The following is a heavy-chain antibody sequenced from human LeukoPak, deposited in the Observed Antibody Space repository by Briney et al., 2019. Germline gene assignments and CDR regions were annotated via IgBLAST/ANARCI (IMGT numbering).Heavy chain of an antibody. CDR2: MHHSGST. CDR1: VGSISSRNW. J-gene: IGHJ5*02. Sequence: SETLSLTCAISVGSISSRNWWNWVRQPPGKGLEWIGEMHHSGSTNYNPSLKSRVAISLDKTKNQFSLGLSSVAAADTALYYCARAQEGCSRASCYLEPWGQGTLVTVSS. V-gene: IGHV4-4*02. CDR3: ARAQEGCSRASCYLEP. D-gene: IGHD2-2*01.